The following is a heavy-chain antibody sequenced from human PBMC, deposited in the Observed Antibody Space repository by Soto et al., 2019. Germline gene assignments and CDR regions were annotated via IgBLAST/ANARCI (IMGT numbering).Heavy chain of an antibody. J-gene: IGHJ2*01. Sequence: GGSLRLSCAASGFTFSSYAMSWVRQAPGKGLEWVSTFSGSGDSTYYADSVRGRCTISRDNSKNTLYLQMNSLRAEDTAIYYCAKCPRVGVTSDWYFDLWGRGTLVTVSS. CDR3: AKCPRVGVTSDWYFDL. CDR1: GFTFSSYA. CDR2: FSGSGDST. V-gene: IGHV3-23*01. D-gene: IGHD2-21*02.